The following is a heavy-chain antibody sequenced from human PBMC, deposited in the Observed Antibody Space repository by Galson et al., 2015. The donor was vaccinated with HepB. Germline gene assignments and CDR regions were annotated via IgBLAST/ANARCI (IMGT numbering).Heavy chain of an antibody. CDR1: GFTFSSYA. J-gene: IGHJ3*02. V-gene: IGHV3-23*01. Sequence: SLRLSCAASGFTFSSYAMSWVRQAPGKGLEWVSAISGSGGSTYYADSVKGRFTISRDNSKNTLYLQMNSLRAEDTAVYYCAKSVVRYSSGWYEDAFDIWGQGTMVTVSS. CDR2: ISGSGGST. CDR3: AKSVVRYSSGWYEDAFDI. D-gene: IGHD6-19*01.